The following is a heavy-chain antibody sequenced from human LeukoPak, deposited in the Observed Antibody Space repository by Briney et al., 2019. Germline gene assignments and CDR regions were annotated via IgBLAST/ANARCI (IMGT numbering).Heavy chain of an antibody. CDR1: GGSVSSGSYY. CDR3: ARGRYDYVWDY. J-gene: IGHJ4*02. Sequence: SETLSLTCTVSGGSVSSGSYYWSWIRQPPGKGLEWIGYIYYSGSTNYNPSLKSRVTISVDTSKNQFSLKLSSVTAADTAVYYCARGRYDYVWDYWGQGTLVTVSS. D-gene: IGHD3-16*01. V-gene: IGHV4-61*01. CDR2: IYYSGST.